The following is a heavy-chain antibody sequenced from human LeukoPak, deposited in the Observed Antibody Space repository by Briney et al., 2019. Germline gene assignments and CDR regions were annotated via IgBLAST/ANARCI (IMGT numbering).Heavy chain of an antibody. CDR3: AKGEGYGDYHFSY. Sequence: PGRSLRLSCVASGFTFSRNGMHWVRQAPGKGLEWVAVISYDGTNKYYADSVKGRFTISRDNSKNTLYLQMNSLRAEDTAVYYCAKGEGYGDYHFSYWGQGTLVTVSS. J-gene: IGHJ4*02. CDR1: GFTFSRNG. CDR2: ISYDGTNK. D-gene: IGHD4-17*01. V-gene: IGHV3-30*18.